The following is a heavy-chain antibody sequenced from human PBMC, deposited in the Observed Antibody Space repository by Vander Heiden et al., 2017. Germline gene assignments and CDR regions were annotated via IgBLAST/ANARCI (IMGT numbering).Heavy chain of an antibody. Sequence: EVQLVESGGGLVEPGGSLRLSCAAADFTFSYALMLWVRQAPGKGLEWVGRIKSIAHGGTTDYAASVEGRFTISRDDSTKTLYLQMNSLQTGDTAVYYCTTGLANYFAFWGQGTLVTVSS. CDR1: DFTFSYAL. J-gene: IGHJ4*02. CDR2: IKSIAHGGTT. D-gene: IGHD6-6*01. V-gene: IGHV3-15*07. CDR3: TTGLANYFAF.